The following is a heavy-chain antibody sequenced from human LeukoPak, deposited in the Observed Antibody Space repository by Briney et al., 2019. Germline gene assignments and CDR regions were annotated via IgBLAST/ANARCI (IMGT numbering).Heavy chain of an antibody. V-gene: IGHV3-23*01. CDR3: AKYRGSYYYYYGMDV. D-gene: IGHD1-26*01. J-gene: IGHJ6*02. Sequence: PGGSLRLACAASGFTFSSYAMSSVRQAPGKGLEWVSAISGSGGSTYYADSVKGRFTISRDNSKNTLYLQMNSLRAEDTAVYYCAKYRGSYYYYYGMDVWGQGTTVTVSS. CDR2: ISGSGGST. CDR1: GFTFSSYA.